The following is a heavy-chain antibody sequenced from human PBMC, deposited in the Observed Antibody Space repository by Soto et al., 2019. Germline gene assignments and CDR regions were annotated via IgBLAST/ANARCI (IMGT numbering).Heavy chain of an antibody. CDR1: GDSVSGNSVA. J-gene: IGHJ4*02. CDR2: TYYRSKWYN. Sequence: SQTLSLTCAISGDSVSGNSVAWNWIRQSPSRGLEWLGRTYYRSKWYNDYAVSVKSRITINPDTSKNQFSLQLNSVTPEDTAVYYVARHPYLTGWRGLHYWGKGTLVTVSS. CDR3: ARHPYLTGWRGLHY. D-gene: IGHD6-19*01. V-gene: IGHV6-1*01.